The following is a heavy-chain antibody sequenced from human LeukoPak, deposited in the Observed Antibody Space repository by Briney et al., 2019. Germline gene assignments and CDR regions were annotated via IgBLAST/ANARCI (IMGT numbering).Heavy chain of an antibody. CDR1: GFTFSSYA. CDR2: ISSSSSYI. J-gene: IGHJ3*02. D-gene: IGHD3-22*01. Sequence: GGSLRLSCAASGFTFSSYAMSWVRQAPGKGLEWVSSISSSSSYIYYADSVKDRFTISRDNAKNSLYLQMNSLRAEDTAVYYCARGGYYDSSGGFDIWGQGTMVTISS. V-gene: IGHV3-21*03. CDR3: ARGGYYDSSGGFDI.